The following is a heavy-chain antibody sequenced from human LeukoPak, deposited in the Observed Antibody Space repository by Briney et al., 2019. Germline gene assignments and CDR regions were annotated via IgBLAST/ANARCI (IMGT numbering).Heavy chain of an antibody. J-gene: IGHJ4*02. CDR3: AKDKVKQLSSFDY. CDR2: IRYDGSNK. V-gene: IGHV3-30*02. Sequence: GGSLRLSCAASGFTFRTYVIHWVRQAPGKGLEWVAFIRYDGSNKYYADSVKGRFTISRDNSKNTLYLQMNSLRAEDTAVYYCAKDKVKQLSSFDYWGQGTLVTVSS. D-gene: IGHD6-13*01. CDR1: GFTFRTYV.